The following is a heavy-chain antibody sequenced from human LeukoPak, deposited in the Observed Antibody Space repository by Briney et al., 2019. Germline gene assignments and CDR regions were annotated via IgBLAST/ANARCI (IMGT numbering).Heavy chain of an antibody. CDR1: GVSFSGYY. V-gene: IGHV4-34*01. D-gene: IGHD5-18*01. CDR3: ASYTAGGGGLDY. CDR2: INHSGST. J-gene: IGHJ4*02. Sequence: SETLSLTCAVYGVSFSGYYWSWIRQPPGKGPEWIGEINHSGSTNYNPSLKSRVTISVDTSKNQFSLKLSSVTAADTAVYYCASYTAGGGGLDYWGQGTLVTVSS.